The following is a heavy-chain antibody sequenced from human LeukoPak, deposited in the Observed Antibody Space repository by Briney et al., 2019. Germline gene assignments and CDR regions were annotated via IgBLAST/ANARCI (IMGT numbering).Heavy chain of an antibody. V-gene: IGHV4-39*01. CDR1: GDSTSSDRYY. CDR3: ARGRPYSGGYHLDY. CDR2: IYYSGST. D-gene: IGHD1-26*01. J-gene: IGHJ4*02. Sequence: SETLSLTCTISGDSTSSDRYYGGWVRQPPGKGLEWIGNIYYSGSTYYNPSLKSRVTMSVDTSKNQFFLKLNSVTAADTAVYYCARGRPYSGGYHLDYWGQGTLVTVST.